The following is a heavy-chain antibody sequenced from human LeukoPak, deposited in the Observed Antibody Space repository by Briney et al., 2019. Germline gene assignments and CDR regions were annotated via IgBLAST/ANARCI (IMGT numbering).Heavy chain of an antibody. CDR2: IRSKANSYAT. CDR1: GFIFSSHG. D-gene: IGHD3-10*01. Sequence: GGSLRLSCAASGFIFSSHGMNWVRQASGKGLEWVGRIRSKANSYATAYAASVKGRFTISRDDSKNTAYLQMNSLKTEDTAVYYCWGTDGSGTKPDYWGQGTLVTVSS. V-gene: IGHV3-73*01. CDR3: WGTDGSGTKPDY. J-gene: IGHJ4*02.